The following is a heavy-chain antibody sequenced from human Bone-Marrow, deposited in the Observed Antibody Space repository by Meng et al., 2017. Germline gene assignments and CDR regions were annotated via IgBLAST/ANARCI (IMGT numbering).Heavy chain of an antibody. CDR2: IIPIFGTA. D-gene: IGHD6-19*01. CDR3: ARASPRRSGLSGDY. Sequence: SFKISCNASGGTFSSYAISWVRQAAGQGLEWMVGIIPIFGTANYAQKFQGRVTTTAGESTSTAYMELSSLRSEDTAVYYCARASPRRSGLSGDYWGQGTLVTVSS. V-gene: IGHV1-69*13. CDR1: GGTFSSYA. J-gene: IGHJ4*02.